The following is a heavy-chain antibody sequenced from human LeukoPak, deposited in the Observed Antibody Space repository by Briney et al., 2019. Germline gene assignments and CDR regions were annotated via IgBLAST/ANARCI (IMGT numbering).Heavy chain of an antibody. CDR3: ARGDYYDSSGYYNNAFDI. CDR2: IYYSGST. V-gene: IGHV4-59*01. D-gene: IGHD3-22*01. CDR1: GGSIGSYY. Sequence: PSETLSLTCTVSGGSIGSYYWSWIRQPPGKGLEWIGYIYYSGSTNYNPSLKSRVTISVDTSKNQFSLKLSSVTAADTAVYYCARGDYYDSSGYYNNAFDIWGQGTMVTVSS. J-gene: IGHJ3*02.